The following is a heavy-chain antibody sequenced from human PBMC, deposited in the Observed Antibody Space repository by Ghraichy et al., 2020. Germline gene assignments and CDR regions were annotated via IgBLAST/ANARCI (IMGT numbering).Heavy chain of an antibody. CDR1: GFNFSNYA. Sequence: GGSLRLSCVASGFNFSNYAMIWVRQAPGKGLEWVSTMTASGSYTYYEDSVKGRFTISRDNSKNTLFLQMRGLRAGDTAMYSCAKRHFDSSGHALDSCGQGTLVAVSS. V-gene: IGHV3-23*01. CDR2: MTASGSYT. CDR3: AKRHFDSSGHALDS. J-gene: IGHJ4*02. D-gene: IGHD3-22*01.